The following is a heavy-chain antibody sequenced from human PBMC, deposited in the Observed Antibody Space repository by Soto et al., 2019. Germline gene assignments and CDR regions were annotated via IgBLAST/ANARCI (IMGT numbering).Heavy chain of an antibody. CDR2: IKQSGSET. CDR1: GLTFSSYW. J-gene: IGHJ4*02. V-gene: IGHV3-7*03. D-gene: IGHD5-18*01. Sequence: GGSLRLSCVASGLTFSSYWMTWVRQAPGRGLEWVANIKQSGSETYYVDSVKGRFTISRDDAKNAVYLQMNNLRAEDTAVYFCARGYTIDYWGKGTRVTASS. CDR3: ARGYTIDY.